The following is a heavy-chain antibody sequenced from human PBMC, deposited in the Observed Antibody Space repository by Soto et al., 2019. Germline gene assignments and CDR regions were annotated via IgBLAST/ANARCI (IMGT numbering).Heavy chain of an antibody. Sequence: ASVKVSCKASGYTFTSYYMHWVRQAPGQGLEWMGIINPSGGSTSYAQKFQGRVTMTRDTSTSTFYMDLSSLRSEDTAVYYCARGGYCSGGSCLTFDPWGQGTLVTVYS. CDR2: INPSGGST. J-gene: IGHJ5*02. CDR3: ARGGYCSGGSCLTFDP. D-gene: IGHD2-15*01. CDR1: GYTFTSYY. V-gene: IGHV1-46*03.